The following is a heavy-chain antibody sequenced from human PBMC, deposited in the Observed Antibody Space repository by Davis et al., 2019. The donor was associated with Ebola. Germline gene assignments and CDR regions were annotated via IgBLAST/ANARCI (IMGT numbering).Heavy chain of an antibody. CDR3: ARDSDGDYVNYYYYYGMDV. Sequence: ASVKVSCKASGYAFTTYGISWVRQAPGQGLEWMGWISAYNLKTKYAQKVQGRVTLTADTSTDTAYMELRSLRTDDTAVYYCARDSDGDYVNYYYYYGMDVWGQGTTVTVSS. D-gene: IGHD4-17*01. V-gene: IGHV1-18*01. J-gene: IGHJ6*02. CDR1: GYAFTTYG. CDR2: ISAYNLKT.